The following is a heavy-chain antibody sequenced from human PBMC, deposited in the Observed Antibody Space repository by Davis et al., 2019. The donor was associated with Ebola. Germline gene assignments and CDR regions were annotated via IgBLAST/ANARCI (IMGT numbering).Heavy chain of an antibody. CDR2: VHGGNGNT. J-gene: IGHJ4*02. D-gene: IGHD4-17*01. Sequence: ASVKVSCKASGFILTNYAIHWVRQAPGQRLEWMGWVHGGNGNTKYSQRFQGRVTITTDTSASTVYLDLTSLRSEDTAVYYCARDLATVTTEGDYWGQGTLVTVSS. CDR3: ARDLATVTTEGDY. CDR1: GFILTNYA. V-gene: IGHV1-3*01.